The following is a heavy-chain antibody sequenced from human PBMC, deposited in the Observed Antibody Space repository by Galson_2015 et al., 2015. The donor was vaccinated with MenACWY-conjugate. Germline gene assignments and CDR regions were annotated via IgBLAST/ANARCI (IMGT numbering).Heavy chain of an antibody. CDR2: IYPGDSDT. Sequence: QSGAEVKKPGESLPMSCTASGFSFGRFWVGWVRQMPGKGLEWMGCIYPGDSDTRYSPSFQGRVTIAVDASISTVHLKWTRLQASDTAIYYCARLLSGTFSPFHYWGQGTLVTVSP. D-gene: IGHD5-12*01. J-gene: IGHJ4*02. CDR3: ARLLSGTFSPFHY. V-gene: IGHV5-51*01. CDR1: GFSFGRFW.